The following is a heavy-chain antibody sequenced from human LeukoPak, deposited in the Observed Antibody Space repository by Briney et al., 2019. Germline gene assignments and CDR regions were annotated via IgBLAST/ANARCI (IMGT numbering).Heavy chain of an antibody. CDR1: GLIFSSYG. D-gene: IGHD1-14*01. CDR2: ITSGGSP. V-gene: IGHV3-23*01. J-gene: IGHJ2*01. CDR3: AQLLDDNPIRWYFAL. Sequence: GGSLRLSCTVSGLIFSSYGMSWVRQAPGKGLEWVSAITSGGSPDYADSVKGLFTISRDNSKNTLYLQMSSLRAEDTAVYYCAQLLDDNPIRWYFALWGRGTLVTVSS.